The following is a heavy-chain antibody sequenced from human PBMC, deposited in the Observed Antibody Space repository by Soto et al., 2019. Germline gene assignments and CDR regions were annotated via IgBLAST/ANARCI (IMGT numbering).Heavy chain of an antibody. V-gene: IGHV1-69*12. CDR3: ARAKGRYCGGDCYSHFDY. CDR1: GGTFSSYA. J-gene: IGHJ4*02. D-gene: IGHD2-21*02. CDR2: IIPIFGTA. Sequence: QVQLVQSGAEVKKPGSSVKVSCKASGGTFSSYAISWVRQAPGQGLEWMGGIIPIFGTANYAQKFQGRVTITADESTSTAYMELSSLRYEDTAVYYCARAKGRYCGGDCYSHFDYWGQGTLVTVSS.